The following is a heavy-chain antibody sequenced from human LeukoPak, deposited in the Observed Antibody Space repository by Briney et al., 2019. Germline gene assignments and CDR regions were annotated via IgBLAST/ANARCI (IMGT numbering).Heavy chain of an antibody. D-gene: IGHD6-13*01. CDR3: AREEYSSDWYGHDS. J-gene: IGHJ4*02. CDR1: GGSISNTNYY. V-gene: IGHV4-39*07. Sequence: KPSETLSLTCTVSGGSISNTNYYWAWIRQPPGRGLEWIGSIYYTGTTFDNPSLKSRVTLLVDTSKNQFSLRLTSVTAADTAFYYCAREEYSSDWYGHDSWGQGTLVTVSS. CDR2: IYYTGTT.